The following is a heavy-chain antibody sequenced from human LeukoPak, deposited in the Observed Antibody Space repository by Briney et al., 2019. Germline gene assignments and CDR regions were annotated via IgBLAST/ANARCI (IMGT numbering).Heavy chain of an antibody. J-gene: IGHJ5*02. D-gene: IGHD5-18*01. CDR3: ARDLTVGTAMVTSWFDP. CDR1: GYTFTSYG. Sequence: ASVKVSCKASGYTFTSYGISWVRQAPGQGLEWMGWISAYNGNTNYAQKLQGRVTMTTDTSTSTAYMELRSLRSDDTAVYYCARDLTVGTAMVTSWFDPWGQGTLVTVSS. CDR2: ISAYNGNT. V-gene: IGHV1-18*01.